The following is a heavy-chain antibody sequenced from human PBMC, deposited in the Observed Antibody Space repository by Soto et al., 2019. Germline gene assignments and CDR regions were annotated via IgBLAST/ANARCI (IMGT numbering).Heavy chain of an antibody. D-gene: IGHD1-26*01. V-gene: IGHV3-23*01. J-gene: IGHJ3*01. CDR3: AKVRGSYCALDF. CDR1: GLTLSSYA. Sequence: PGGSLRLSCAASGLTLSSYAMSWVRQAPGNGLEWVSAISGSGGSTYYADSVKGRFTISRDTSKNTLYLQMNSLRADDTAVYYCAKVRGSYCALDFWGQGTMVTVS. CDR2: ISGSGGST.